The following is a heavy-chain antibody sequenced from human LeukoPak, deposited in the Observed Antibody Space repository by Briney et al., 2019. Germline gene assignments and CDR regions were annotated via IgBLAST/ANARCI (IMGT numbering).Heavy chain of an antibody. J-gene: IGHJ4*02. D-gene: IGHD3-10*01. Sequence: GGSLRLSCAASGFTFSSYAMHWVRQAPGKGLEWVAVISYDGSNKYYADSVKGRFTISRDNSKNTLYLQMNSLRAEDTAVYYYARGGYYGSGSYLTFDYWGQGTLVTVSS. CDR3: ARGGYYGSGSYLTFDY. V-gene: IGHV3-30*04. CDR2: ISYDGSNK. CDR1: GFTFSSYA.